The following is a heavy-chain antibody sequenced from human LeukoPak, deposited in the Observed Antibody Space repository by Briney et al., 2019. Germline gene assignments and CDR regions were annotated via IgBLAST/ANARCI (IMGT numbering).Heavy chain of an antibody. D-gene: IGHD6-13*01. CDR3: AREQYSSSWYWYFDL. V-gene: IGHV1-46*01. CDR1: GYTFTSYY. Sequence: ASVKVSCKASGYTFTSYYVHWVRQAPGQGLEWMGIINPSGGSTSYAQKFQGRVTMTRDMSTSTVYMELSSLRSEDTAVYYCAREQYSSSWYWYFDLWGRGTLVTVSS. J-gene: IGHJ2*01. CDR2: INPSGGST.